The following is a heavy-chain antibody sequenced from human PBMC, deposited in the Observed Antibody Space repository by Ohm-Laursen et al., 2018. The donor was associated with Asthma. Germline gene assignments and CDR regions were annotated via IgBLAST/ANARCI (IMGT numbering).Heavy chain of an antibody. Sequence: GASVTVSCKVSGYTLTELSMHWVRQAPGKGLEWMGGFDPEDGETIYAQKIQGRVTMTEDASTDTAYMELSSLRSEDTAVYYCATSSYDIWTHYYYGMDVWGQGTTVTVSS. CDR2: FDPEDGET. D-gene: IGHD3-9*01. J-gene: IGHJ6*02. V-gene: IGHV1-24*01. CDR3: ATSSYDIWTHYYYGMDV. CDR1: GYTLTELS.